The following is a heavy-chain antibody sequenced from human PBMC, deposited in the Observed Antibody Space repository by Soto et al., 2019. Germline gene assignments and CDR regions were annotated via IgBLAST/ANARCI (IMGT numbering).Heavy chain of an antibody. Sequence: SETLSLTSVVSDGSLKSFDWSWIRRPPGKGLDWIGYIYYSGSTNYNPSLQSRVTMSIDTSKNQFSLKLSSVTAADTAVYYCANLLDYYYMDVWGKGTTVTVSS. J-gene: IGHJ6*03. V-gene: IGHV4-59*08. CDR1: DGSLKSFD. CDR3: ANLLDYYYMDV. CDR2: IYYSGST. D-gene: IGHD1-26*01.